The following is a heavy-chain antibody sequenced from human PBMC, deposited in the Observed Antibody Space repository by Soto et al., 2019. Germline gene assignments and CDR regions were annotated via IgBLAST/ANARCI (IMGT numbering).Heavy chain of an antibody. J-gene: IGHJ4*02. D-gene: IGHD1-26*01. V-gene: IGHV3-7*05. Sequence: GGSLRLSCTASGFTFSSYWMSWIRQAPGKGLEWVANIKQDGSVRDYVDSVKGRFTISRDNAKDSLYLQMNSLRAEDTAIYYCGRFSRSESGAYWGQGTLVTVSS. CDR1: GFTFSSYW. CDR3: GRFSRSESGAY. CDR2: IKQDGSVR.